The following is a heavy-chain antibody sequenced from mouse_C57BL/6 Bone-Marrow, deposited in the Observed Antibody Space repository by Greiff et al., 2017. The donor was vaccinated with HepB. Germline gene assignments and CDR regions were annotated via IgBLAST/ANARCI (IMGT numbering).Heavy chain of an antibody. D-gene: IGHD1-1*01. V-gene: IGHV1-62-2*01. CDR3: ARHEGYYYGSSPFAY. CDR2: FYPGSGSI. J-gene: IGHJ3*01. CDR1: GYTFTEYT. Sequence: VNVVESGAELVKPGASVKLSCKASGYTFTEYTIHWVKQRSGQGLEWIGWFYPGSGSIKYNEKFKDKATLTADKSSSTVYMELSRLTSEDSAVYFCARHEGYYYGSSPFAYWGQGTLVTVSA.